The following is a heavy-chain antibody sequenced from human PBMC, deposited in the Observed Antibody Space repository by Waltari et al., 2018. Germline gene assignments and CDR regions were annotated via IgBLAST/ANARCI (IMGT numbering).Heavy chain of an antibody. CDR2: ISPIFGTA. CDR3: ASYEMATVTQINY. D-gene: IGHD4-4*01. Sequence: QVQLVQSGAEVQKPGSSVKVSCKASGGTFSSYAISWVRQAPGQGLEWMGRISPIFGTANYAQKFQGRVTITTDESTSTAYMELSSLRSEDTAVYYCASYEMATVTQINYWGQGTLVTVSS. V-gene: IGHV1-69*05. J-gene: IGHJ4*02. CDR1: GGTFSSYA.